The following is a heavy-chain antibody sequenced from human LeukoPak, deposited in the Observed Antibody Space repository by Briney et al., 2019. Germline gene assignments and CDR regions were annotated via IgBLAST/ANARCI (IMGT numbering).Heavy chain of an antibody. D-gene: IGHD3-10*01. CDR2: ITDSGSDK. Sequence: GGSLRLSCAASGFTFRDFYMAWLRQAPGKGLEWVSYITDSGSDKYYADSVKGRFTISRDNAEMSLYLQMNSLRVEDTAVYFCARDPTNGVDAFDIWGQGTMVTVSS. V-gene: IGHV3-11*04. CDR1: GFTFRDFY. CDR3: ARDPTNGVDAFDI. J-gene: IGHJ3*02.